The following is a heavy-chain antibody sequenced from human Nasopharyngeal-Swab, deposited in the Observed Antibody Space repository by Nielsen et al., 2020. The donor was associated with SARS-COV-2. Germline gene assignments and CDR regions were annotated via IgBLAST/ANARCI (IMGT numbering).Heavy chain of an antibody. Sequence: GGSLRLSCAASGFTFSSYSMNWVRQAPGKGLEWVSAISGSGGSTYYADSVKGRFTISRDNSKNTLYLQMNSLRAEDTAVYYCAKEGCSGGSCYSLTFDYWGQGTLVTVSS. CDR1: GFTFSSYS. CDR3: AKEGCSGGSCYSLTFDY. D-gene: IGHD2-15*01. J-gene: IGHJ4*02. V-gene: IGHV3-23*01. CDR2: ISGSGGST.